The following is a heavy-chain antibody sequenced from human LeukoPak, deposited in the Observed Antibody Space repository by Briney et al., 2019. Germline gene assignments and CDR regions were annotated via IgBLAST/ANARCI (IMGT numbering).Heavy chain of an antibody. J-gene: IGHJ4*02. CDR1: GFTFSNYG. D-gene: IGHD5-18*01. V-gene: IGHV3-30*02. Sequence: GGSLRLSCAASGFTFSNYGMHWVRQAPGKGLEWVAFIRYDGSNKYYADSVKGRFTISRDNSKNTLYLQMKSLRAEDTAVYYCAKARGDTYGGYYFDYWGQGSLVTVSS. CDR2: IRYDGSNK. CDR3: AKARGDTYGGYYFDY.